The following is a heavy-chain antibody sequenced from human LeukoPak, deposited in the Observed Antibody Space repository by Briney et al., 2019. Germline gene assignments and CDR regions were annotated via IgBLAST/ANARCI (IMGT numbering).Heavy chain of an antibody. J-gene: IGHJ6*04. V-gene: IGHV3-74*01. CDR2: INSDGSST. CDR1: GFAFSSYW. D-gene: IGHD3-10*02. Sequence: GGSLRLSCAASGFAFSSYWMHWVRQAPGKGLVWVSRINSDGSSTSYADSVKGRFTISRDNAKNTLYLQMNSLRAEDTAVYYCAELGITMIGGVWGKGTTVTTSS. CDR3: AELGITMIGGV.